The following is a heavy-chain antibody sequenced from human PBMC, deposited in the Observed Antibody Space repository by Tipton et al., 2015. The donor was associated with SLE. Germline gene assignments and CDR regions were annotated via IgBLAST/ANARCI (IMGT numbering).Heavy chain of an antibody. J-gene: IGHJ3*02. V-gene: IGHV1-46*01. CDR2: LSPSSGNA. CDR3: ARGGPDYGDYFADAFDI. D-gene: IGHD4-17*01. Sequence: QLVQSGAGVSTPGASLKVSCKASGYTFSDYYIHWVRQAPGQGLEWLGILSPSSGNAAYSQKFQGRFSMTSDTYTSTVHMEVSSLRSEDTAVYYCARGGPDYGDYFADAFDIWGQGTVVTVSS. CDR1: GYTFSDYY.